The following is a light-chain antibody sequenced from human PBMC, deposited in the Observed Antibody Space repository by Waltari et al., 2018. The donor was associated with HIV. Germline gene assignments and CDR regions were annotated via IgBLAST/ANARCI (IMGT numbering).Light chain of an antibody. V-gene: IGLV1-44*01. CDR2: VND. CDR3: VVWDEVVNGWL. Sequence: QSVLTQPPSASGTPGQRVTISCSGSNSNIGSNTVHWFQQVPRTAPKLLVYVNDQRPSGVPDRFSGSKSGTSASLAISGLQSDDEADYYCVVWDEVVNGWLFGGGTKLTVL. J-gene: IGLJ3*02. CDR1: NSNIGSNT.